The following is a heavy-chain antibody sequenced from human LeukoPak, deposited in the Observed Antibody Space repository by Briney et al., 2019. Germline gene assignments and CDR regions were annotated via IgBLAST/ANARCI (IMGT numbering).Heavy chain of an antibody. CDR3: ANNPGGGNSSSWYPFDY. V-gene: IGHV1-69*13. CDR1: GYTFTSYA. Sequence: EASVKVSCKASGYTFTSYAMHWVRQAPGQGLEWMGGIIPIFGTANYAQKFQGRVTITADESTSTAYMELSSLRSEDTAVYYCANNPGGGNSSSWYPFDYWGQGTLVTVSS. CDR2: IIPIFGTA. J-gene: IGHJ4*02. D-gene: IGHD6-13*01.